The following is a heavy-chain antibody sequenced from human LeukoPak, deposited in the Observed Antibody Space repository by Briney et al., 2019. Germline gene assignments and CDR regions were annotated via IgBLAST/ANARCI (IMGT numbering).Heavy chain of an antibody. CDR3: ARDVRATGTTWAPYY. CDR1: GYTFTGYY. Sequence: GASVKVSCKASGYTFTGYYMHWVRQAPGQGLEWMGGIIPIFGTANYAQKFQGRVTITADESTSTAYMELSSLRSEDTAVYYCARDVRATGTTWAPYYWGQGTLVTVSS. D-gene: IGHD1-1*01. J-gene: IGHJ4*02. V-gene: IGHV1-69*13. CDR2: IIPIFGTA.